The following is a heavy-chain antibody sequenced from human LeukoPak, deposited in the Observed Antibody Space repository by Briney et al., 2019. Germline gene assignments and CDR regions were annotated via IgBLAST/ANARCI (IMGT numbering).Heavy chain of an antibody. CDR1: GYTFTSYG. CDR2: ISAYNGNT. CDR3: ARKITMVRMDAFDI. J-gene: IGHJ3*02. V-gene: IGHV1-18*01. D-gene: IGHD3-10*01. Sequence: GASVKVSCKASGYTFTSYGIRWVRQAPGQGLEWMGWISAYNGNTNYAQKLQGRVTMTTDTSTSTAYMELRSLRSDDTAVYYCARKITMVRMDAFDIWGQGTMVTVSS.